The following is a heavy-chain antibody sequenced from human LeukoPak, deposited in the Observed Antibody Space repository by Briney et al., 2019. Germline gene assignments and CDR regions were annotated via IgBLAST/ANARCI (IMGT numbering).Heavy chain of an antibody. D-gene: IGHD3-10*01. CDR1: GGSISSSSYY. CDR2: IYYSGST. V-gene: IGHV4-39*07. Sequence: SETLSLTCTVSGGSISSSSYYWGWIRQPPGKGLEWIGSIYYSGSTYYNPSLKSRVTISVDTSKNQFSLKLSSMTAADTAVYYCARERVYSGSEIFGITNFPFDYWGQGTLVTVSS. J-gene: IGHJ4*02. CDR3: ARERVYSGSEIFGITNFPFDY.